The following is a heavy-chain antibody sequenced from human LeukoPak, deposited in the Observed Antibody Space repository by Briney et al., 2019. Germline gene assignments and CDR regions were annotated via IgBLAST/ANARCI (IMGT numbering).Heavy chain of an antibody. CDR3: ARGAPRRDYYYYYMDV. V-gene: IGHV4-59*01. CDR1: GVSMRTYY. J-gene: IGHJ6*03. Sequence: PSETLSLTCNVSGVSMRTYYWTWIRQPPGKGMEWIGYIFYNGNTYYNPSLKSRVTISFDTSKNQFFLTLTSMTAADTAVYFCARGAPRRDYYYYYMDVWGKGTMVTVSS. CDR2: IFYNGNT.